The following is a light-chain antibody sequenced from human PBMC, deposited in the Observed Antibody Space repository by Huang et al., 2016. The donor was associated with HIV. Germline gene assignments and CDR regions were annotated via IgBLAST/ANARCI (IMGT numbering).Light chain of an antibody. CDR1: QSITNN. CDR3: QQYNNWPPWT. V-gene: IGKV3-15*01. CDR2: GAS. Sequence: EIVMTQSPATLSVSPGERATLSCRASQSITNNLAWYQQKPGQPPRRLIHGASTRAHGIPARFSGSGSGTEFTLSISSLQSEDFAVYYCQQYNNWPPWTFGQGTKVEF. J-gene: IGKJ1*01.